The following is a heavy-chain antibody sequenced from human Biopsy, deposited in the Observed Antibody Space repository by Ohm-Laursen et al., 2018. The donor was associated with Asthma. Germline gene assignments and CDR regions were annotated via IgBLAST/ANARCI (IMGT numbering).Heavy chain of an antibody. CDR1: GVSIRSYY. V-gene: IGHV4-59*12. CDR3: ARGSSSRLSQWELLVSGGKRAHSYYGMDV. D-gene: IGHD1-26*01. J-gene: IGHJ6*02. Sequence: PGTLSLTCSVSGVSIRSYYWTWIRQPPGKGLEWIGNIHYSGSTNYNPSLSSRLTLSVDTSKNQFSLRLTSVTAADTAVYYCARGSSSRLSQWELLVSGGKRAHSYYGMDVWGQGTTVTVSS. CDR2: IHYSGST.